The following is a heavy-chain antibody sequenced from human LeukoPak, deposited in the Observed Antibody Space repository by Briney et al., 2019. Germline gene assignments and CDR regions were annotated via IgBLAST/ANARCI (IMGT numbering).Heavy chain of an antibody. D-gene: IGHD2-8*02. V-gene: IGHV1-69-2*01. J-gene: IGHJ5*02. CDR3: ATEGYCTSDNCYVH. CDR1: GYTFTDYY. Sequence: ATVKVSCKASGYTFTDYYMHWLQQAPGKGLEWMGRVDPADGEVAYAEKFQGRVTITADPSRATAYMELASLRSEDTAMYYCATEGYCTSDNCYVHWGQGTLVTVSS. CDR2: VDPADGEV.